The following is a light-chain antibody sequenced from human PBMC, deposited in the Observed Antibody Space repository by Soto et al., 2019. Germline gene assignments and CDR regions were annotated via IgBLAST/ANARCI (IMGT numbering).Light chain of an antibody. J-gene: IGLJ1*01. CDR3: SSYTGSGTDV. V-gene: IGLV2-14*01. Sequence: QCALTQPASVSGSPGQSITISCTGTSSDVGGYNYVSWYQQYPGKAPKLMIFDVSNRPSGVSDRFSGSKSGDTASLTISGLQAEDEADYYCSSYTGSGTDVFGTGTQLTVL. CDR1: SSDVGGYNY. CDR2: DVS.